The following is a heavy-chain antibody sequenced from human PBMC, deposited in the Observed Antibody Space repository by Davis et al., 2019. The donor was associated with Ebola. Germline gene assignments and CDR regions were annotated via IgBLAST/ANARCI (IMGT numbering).Heavy chain of an antibody. D-gene: IGHD3-22*01. J-gene: IGHJ4*02. Sequence: SETLSLTCTVSGGSISSYYWSWIRQPPGKGLEWIGYIYYSGSTNYNPSLKSRVTISVDTSKNQFSLKLSSVTAADTAVYYCAREGIYYYDSSGYHGSNYYFDYWGQGTLVTVSS. CDR2: IYYSGST. CDR3: AREGIYYYDSSGYHGSNYYFDY. CDR1: GGSISSYY. V-gene: IGHV4-59*01.